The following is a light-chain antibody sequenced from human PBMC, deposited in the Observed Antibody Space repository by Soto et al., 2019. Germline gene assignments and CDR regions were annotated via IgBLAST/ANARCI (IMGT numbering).Light chain of an antibody. J-gene: IGKJ1*01. CDR2: LGS. Sequence: DVVMTQSPLSLPVTPGEPASISCRSSQSLLHSNGYNYLDWYLQKPGQSPQLLIYLGSNRASGVPDRLSGSGSGTDFTLKIRRVEAEDVGVYYCMQAVQTPRTFGQGTKVEIK. V-gene: IGKV2-28*01. CDR3: MQAVQTPRT. CDR1: QSLLHSNGYNY.